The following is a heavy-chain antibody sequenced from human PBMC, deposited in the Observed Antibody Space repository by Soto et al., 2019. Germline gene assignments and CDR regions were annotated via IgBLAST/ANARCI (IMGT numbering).Heavy chain of an antibody. J-gene: IGHJ6*02. Sequence: EVQLVESGGGLVQPGGSLRLSCAASGFTFISHWIHWVRQTPGKGRVWVSRIDVGGNNRNYADSVKGRFTISRDNAKNKVYLQMNSLRADDTAVYYCVRGIYQKFGMDVWGQGTTV. CDR2: IDVGGNNR. CDR3: VRGIYQKFGMDV. V-gene: IGHV3-74*01. D-gene: IGHD3-3*02. CDR1: GFTFISHW.